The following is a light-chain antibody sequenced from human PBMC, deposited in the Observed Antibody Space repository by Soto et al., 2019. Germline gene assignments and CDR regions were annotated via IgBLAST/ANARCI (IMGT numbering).Light chain of an antibody. CDR3: QQRYSTLT. Sequence: DIQMTQSPSSLSSSVGDRVTITSRASQSISSYLNWYQQKPGKAPKLLIYAASSLQSGVQSRFSGSGSGTDFTLTISSLQPEDFATYYCQQRYSTLTFGQGTRLEIK. V-gene: IGKV1-39*01. J-gene: IGKJ5*01. CDR2: AAS. CDR1: QSISSY.